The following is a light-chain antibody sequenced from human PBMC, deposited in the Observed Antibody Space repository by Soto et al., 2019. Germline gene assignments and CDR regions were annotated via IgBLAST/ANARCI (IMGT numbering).Light chain of an antibody. Sequence: AIRMTQSPSSFSASTGDRVTITCRASQGISSYLAWYQQKPGKAPKLLIYAASTLQSGVPSRFSGSGSGTDFTLTISCLQSEDFATYYCQHRRVWPVSFGQGTRLEIK. CDR3: QHRRVWPVS. J-gene: IGKJ5*01. CDR2: AAS. V-gene: IGKV1-8*01. CDR1: QGISSY.